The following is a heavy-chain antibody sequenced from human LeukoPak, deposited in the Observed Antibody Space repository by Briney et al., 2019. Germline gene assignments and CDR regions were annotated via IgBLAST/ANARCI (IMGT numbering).Heavy chain of an antibody. Sequence: GGSLRLSCAASGFTSSSYAMHGVRQAPGKGGEGVAVISYDGSKKHYADSVRGRFTISRDNSKNTLYLEMNSLSAEDTALYFCASAWELLRYFDYWGQGTLVTVSS. CDR2: ISYDGSKK. CDR3: ASAWELLRYFDY. V-gene: IGHV3-30-3*01. D-gene: IGHD1-26*01. CDR1: GFTSSSYA. J-gene: IGHJ4*02.